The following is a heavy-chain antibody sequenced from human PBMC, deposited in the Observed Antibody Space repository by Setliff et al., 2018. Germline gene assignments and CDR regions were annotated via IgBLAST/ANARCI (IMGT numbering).Heavy chain of an antibody. CDR2: IFTSGST. CDR1: GDSIARSYLY. Sequence: SETLSLTCTVSGDSIARSYLYWTWIRQPPGKGLEWIGYIFTSGSTQYNPSLKSRATISRDTSSNQFSLKLFSVTAADTAVYYCAHSTTFDLHHDYWGQGALVTVSS. D-gene: IGHD3-9*01. J-gene: IGHJ4*02. V-gene: IGHV4-4*09. CDR3: AHSTTFDLHHDY.